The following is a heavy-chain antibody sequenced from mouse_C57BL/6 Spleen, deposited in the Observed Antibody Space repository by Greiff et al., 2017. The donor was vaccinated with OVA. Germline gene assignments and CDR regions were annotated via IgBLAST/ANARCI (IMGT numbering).Heavy chain of an antibody. CDR1: GYTFTSYW. CDR2: IDPSDSYT. Sequence: QVQLQQPGAELVMPGASVKLSCKASGYTFTSYWMHWVKQRPGQGLEWIGEIDPSDSYTNYNQKFKGKSTLTVDKSSSTAYMQLSRLTSEDSAVYYCARWNGYSPYYAMDYWGQGTSVTVSS. J-gene: IGHJ4*01. V-gene: IGHV1-69*01. CDR3: ARWNGYSPYYAMDY. D-gene: IGHD2-3*01.